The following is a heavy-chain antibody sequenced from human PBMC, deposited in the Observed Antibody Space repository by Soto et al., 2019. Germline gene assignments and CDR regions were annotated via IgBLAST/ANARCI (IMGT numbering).Heavy chain of an antibody. CDR2: VSAYNGNT. V-gene: IGHV1-18*01. CDR3: PRGDSSWQTHEDY. D-gene: IGHD6-13*01. CDR1: GFTFTSYG. J-gene: IGHJ4*02. Sequence: QVQLVQSGAEVKKPGASMKVSCKASGFTFTSYGISWVRQAPGQGLEWMGWVSAYNGNTHYAHKLQGRVTMTTGTCTTTAYVKLGSLRSADTATYDCPRGDSSWQTHEDYWGQGTLVTVAS.